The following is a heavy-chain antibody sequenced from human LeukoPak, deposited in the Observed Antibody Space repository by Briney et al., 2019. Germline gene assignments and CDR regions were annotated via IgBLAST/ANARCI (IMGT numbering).Heavy chain of an antibody. J-gene: IGHJ6*02. D-gene: IGHD3-3*01. CDR3: ARLLTYDFWSGYYYYYGMDV. CDR2: IYYSGST. CDR1: GGSISSYY. Sequence: PSETLSLTCTVSGGSISSYYWSWIRQPPGKGLEWIGYIYYSGSTNYNPSLKSRVTISVDTSKNQFSLKLSSVTAADTAVYYCARLLTYDFWSGYYYYYGMDVWGQGTTVTVSS. V-gene: IGHV4-59*08.